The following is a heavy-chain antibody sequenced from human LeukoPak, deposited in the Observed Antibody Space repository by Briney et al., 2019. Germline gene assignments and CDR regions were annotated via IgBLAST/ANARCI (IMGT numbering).Heavy chain of an antibody. CDR2: ISSSSSYI. J-gene: IGHJ4*02. Sequence: GGSLRLSCAASGFTFSSYSMNWVRQAPGKGLEWVSSISSSSSYIYYADSVKGRFTISRDNAKNSLYLQMNSLRAEDTAVYYCARGWFGESFISTFDYWGQGTLVTVSS. CDR3: ARGWFGESFISTFDY. D-gene: IGHD3-10*01. V-gene: IGHV3-21*01. CDR1: GFTFSSYS.